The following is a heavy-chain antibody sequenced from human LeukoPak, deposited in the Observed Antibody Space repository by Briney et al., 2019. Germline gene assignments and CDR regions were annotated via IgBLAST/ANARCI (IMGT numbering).Heavy chain of an antibody. V-gene: IGHV3-11*06. CDR3: ARGGSRQYNF. CDR1: GFPFSDYY. J-gene: IGHJ4*02. D-gene: IGHD5-18*01. Sequence: GGSLRLSCAASGFPFSDYYMSWIRQAPGKGLEWVSCISSSSSYTNYADSVKGRFTISRDNAKNSLYLQMNSLRAEDTAVYYCARGGSRQYNFWGQGTLVTVSS. CDR2: ISSSSSYT.